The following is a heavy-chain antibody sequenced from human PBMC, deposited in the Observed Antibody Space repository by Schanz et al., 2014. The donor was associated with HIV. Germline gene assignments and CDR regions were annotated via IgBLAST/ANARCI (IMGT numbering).Heavy chain of an antibody. D-gene: IGHD6-13*01. CDR3: AKDAYSSNYINWVDP. J-gene: IGHJ5*02. Sequence: VQLVESGGGVVQPGRSLRLSCAASGFTFSTYAMSWVRQAPEKGLAWVSSAGTGGDTYYADSVKGRFTISRDNSRNTLYLQMISLRVEDTAVYYCAKDAYSSNYINWVDPWGQGTLVTVSS. CDR2: AGTGGDT. CDR1: GFTFSTYA. V-gene: IGHV3-23*04.